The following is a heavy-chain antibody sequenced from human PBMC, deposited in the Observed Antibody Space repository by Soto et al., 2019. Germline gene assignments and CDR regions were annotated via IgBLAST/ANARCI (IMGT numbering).Heavy chain of an antibody. Sequence: QLQLQESGPGLVKPSETLSLTCTVSRGSISSSSYYWGWIRQPPGKGLEWIGSIYYSGSTYYNPSLKSRVTISVDTSKNHFSLTLSSVTAADTAVYYCATQEVGGSYVYTFDPWGQGTLVTVSS. CDR2: IYYSGST. J-gene: IGHJ5*02. D-gene: IGHD1-26*01. CDR3: ATQEVGGSYVYTFDP. CDR1: RGSISSSSYY. V-gene: IGHV4-39*02.